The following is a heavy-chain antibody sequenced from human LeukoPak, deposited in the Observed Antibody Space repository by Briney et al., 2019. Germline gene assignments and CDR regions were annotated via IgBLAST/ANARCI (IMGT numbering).Heavy chain of an antibody. CDR3: ARQRFGMDV. J-gene: IGHJ6*04. Sequence: SETLSLTCTVSGGSISSYYWSWMRQRPGKGLEWIGYIYYSGSTNYNPPLKSRVTISVDTSKNQFSLKLSSVTAADTAVYYCARQRFGMDVWGKGTTVTVFS. V-gene: IGHV4-59*08. CDR1: GGSISSYY. CDR2: IYYSGST.